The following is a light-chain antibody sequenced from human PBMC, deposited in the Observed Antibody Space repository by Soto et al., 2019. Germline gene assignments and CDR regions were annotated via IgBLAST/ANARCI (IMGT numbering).Light chain of an antibody. CDR2: QVS. V-gene: IGLV2-18*02. J-gene: IGLJ3*02. CDR3: SSYTSSGTWV. CDR1: SSDVGSYNR. Sequence: QSALTQPPSVSGSPGQSVTISCTGTSSDVGSYNRVSWYQQPPGTAPKLMICQVSNRPSGVPARFSGSKSGNTASLTISGLQAEDEADYYCSSYTSSGTWVFGGGTKLTVL.